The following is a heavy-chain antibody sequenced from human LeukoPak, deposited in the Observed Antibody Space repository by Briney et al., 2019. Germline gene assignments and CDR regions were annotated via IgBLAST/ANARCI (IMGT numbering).Heavy chain of an antibody. CDR1: GYSISSGYY. J-gene: IGHJ4*02. Sequence: PSETLSLTCTVSGYSISSGYYWGWIRQPPGKGLEWIGSIYHSGSTYYNPSLKSRVTISVDTSKNQFSLKLSSVTAADTAVYYCARKAPPGLPKDWGQGTLVTVSS. D-gene: IGHD3-16*01. CDR3: ARKAPPGLPKD. V-gene: IGHV4-38-2*02. CDR2: IYHSGST.